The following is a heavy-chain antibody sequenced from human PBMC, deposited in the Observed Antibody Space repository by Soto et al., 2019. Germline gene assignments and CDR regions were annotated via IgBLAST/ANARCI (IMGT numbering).Heavy chain of an antibody. D-gene: IGHD2-2*01. CDR1: GFTFSSYA. CDR2: ISGSGGST. J-gene: IGHJ3*02. V-gene: IGHV3-23*01. CDR3: AKKSAGASRYCSSTSCPNDAFDI. Sequence: EVQLLESGGGLVQPGGSLRLSCAASGFTFSSYAMSWVRQAPGKGLEWVSAISGSGGSTYYADSVKGRFTISRDNSKNTLYLQMNSLRAEDTAVYYCAKKSAGASRYCSSTSCPNDAFDIWGQGTMVTVSS.